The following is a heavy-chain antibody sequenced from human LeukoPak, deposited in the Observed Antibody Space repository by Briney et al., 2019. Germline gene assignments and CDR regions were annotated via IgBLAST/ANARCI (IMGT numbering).Heavy chain of an antibody. CDR3: ARIFAARRKNYYYMDV. Sequence: SETLSLTCAVYGGSFSGYYWSWIRQPPGKGLEWIGEINHSGSTNYNPSPKSRVTISVDTSKNQFSLKLSSVTAADTAVYYCARIFAARRKNYYYMDVWGKGTTVTVSS. CDR2: INHSGST. J-gene: IGHJ6*03. V-gene: IGHV4-34*01. D-gene: IGHD6-6*01. CDR1: GGSFSGYY.